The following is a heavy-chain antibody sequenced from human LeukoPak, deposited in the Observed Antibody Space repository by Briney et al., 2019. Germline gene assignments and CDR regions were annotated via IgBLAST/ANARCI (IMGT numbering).Heavy chain of an antibody. CDR3: ARVVVAATPYFDY. CDR2: IYYSGST. CDR1: GGSISSYY. Sequence: SETLSLTCTVSGGSISSYYWSWLRQPPGKGLEWIGYIYYSGSTNYNPSLKSRVTISVDTSKNQFSLKLSPVTAADTAVYYCARVVVAATPYFDYWGRGTLVTVSS. D-gene: IGHD2-15*01. J-gene: IGHJ4*02. V-gene: IGHV4-59*01.